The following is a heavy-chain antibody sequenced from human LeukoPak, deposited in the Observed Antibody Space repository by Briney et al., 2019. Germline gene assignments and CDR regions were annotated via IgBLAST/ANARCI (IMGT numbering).Heavy chain of an antibody. CDR2: ISSSSSYI. V-gene: IGHV3-21*01. CDR1: GFTFSSYS. CDR3: ARELYCSGGSCYYSDYYYYGMDV. D-gene: IGHD2-15*01. J-gene: IGHJ6*02. Sequence: GGSLRLSCAASGFTFSSYSMNWVRQAPGKGLEWVSSISSSSSYIYYADSVKGRFTISRDNAKNSLYLQMNSLRAEDTAVYYCARELYCSGGSCYYSDYYYYGMDVWGQGTTVTVSS.